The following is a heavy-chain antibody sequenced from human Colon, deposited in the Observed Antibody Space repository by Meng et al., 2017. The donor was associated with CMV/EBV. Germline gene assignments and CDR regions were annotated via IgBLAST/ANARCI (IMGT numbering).Heavy chain of an antibody. CDR2: IGSNSSDI. CDR1: GFTFNDFD. V-gene: IGHV3-21*01. J-gene: IGHJ6*02. CDR3: ARLSGNSRMDV. Sequence: GGSLRLSCSASGFTFNDFDMTWVRQAPGKGLEWVSFIGSNSSDIYYVDSLKGRFTVSRDNANNSLFLQMNSLRPEDTAVYYCARLSGNSRMDVWGQGTTVTVSS. D-gene: IGHD1-26*01.